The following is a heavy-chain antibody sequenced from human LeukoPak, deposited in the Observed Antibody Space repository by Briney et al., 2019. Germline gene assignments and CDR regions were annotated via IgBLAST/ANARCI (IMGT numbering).Heavy chain of an antibody. Sequence: GGTLRLSCAASRFTFSSDGMSWVRQAPGRGLEWVSAISGRGGSTNYADPVKGRFTISRTNSKNTLNLQMTSFRAKDPPVYYCARVLSGWYRYYYFYMDVWGKGTTVTIS. J-gene: IGHJ6*03. CDR2: ISGRGGST. V-gene: IGHV3-23*01. CDR1: RFTFSSDG. D-gene: IGHD6-19*01. CDR3: ARVLSGWYRYYYFYMDV.